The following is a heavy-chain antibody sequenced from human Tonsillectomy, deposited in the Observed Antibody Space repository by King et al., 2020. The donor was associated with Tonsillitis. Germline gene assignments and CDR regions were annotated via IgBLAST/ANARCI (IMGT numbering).Heavy chain of an antibody. CDR2: MSYDGGDR. J-gene: IGHJ6*03. CDR1: GFSLSTSG. Sequence: VQLVESGGGVVQPGGSLRLSCAASGFSLSTSGMHWLRQAPGKGLEWIAIMSYDGGDRFYTDSVKGRFTVSRDDSKNILYLQMNSLRAEDTAMYYCAKVQGYNFWDYMDVWGKGTTVTVSS. V-gene: IGHV3-30*18. D-gene: IGHD3-3*01. CDR3: AKVQGYNFWDYMDV.